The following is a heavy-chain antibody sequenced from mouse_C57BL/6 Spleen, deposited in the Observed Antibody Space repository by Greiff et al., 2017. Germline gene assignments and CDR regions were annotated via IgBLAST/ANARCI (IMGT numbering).Heavy chain of an antibody. CDR3: ARRVTTA. J-gene: IGHJ3*01. V-gene: IGHV3-6*01. Sequence: DVKLQESGPGLVKPSQSLSLTCSVTGYSITSGYYWNWIRQFPGNKLEWMGYISYDGSNNYNPSLKNRISITRATSKNQFFLKLNSVTTEDTATYYCARRVTTAWGQGTLVTVSA. CDR1: GYSITSGYY. CDR2: ISYDGSN. D-gene: IGHD2-2*01.